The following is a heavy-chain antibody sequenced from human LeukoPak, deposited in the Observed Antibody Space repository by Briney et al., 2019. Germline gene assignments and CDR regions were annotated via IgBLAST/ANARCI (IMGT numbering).Heavy chain of an antibody. D-gene: IGHD2-21*02. CDR3: ARDSDYGVVTAILSD. V-gene: IGHV1-69*13. Sequence: SSVKVSCKASGGTFRSYAISWLRQAPRQGLEWMGGIIPIFGTANYAQKFQGRVTNTADESTSTAYMELSSLRSEDTAVYYYARDSDYGVVTAILSDWGQGTLVTVSS. J-gene: IGHJ4*02. CDR2: IIPIFGTA. CDR1: GGTFRSYA.